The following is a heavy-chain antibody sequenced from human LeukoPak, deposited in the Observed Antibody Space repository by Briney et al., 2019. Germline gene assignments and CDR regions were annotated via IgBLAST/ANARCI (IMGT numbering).Heavy chain of an antibody. D-gene: IGHD5-18*01. CDR1: GAPISSGDYY. V-gene: IGHV4-30-4*08. CDR3: ARVADTAMNYFDY. Sequence: SETLSLTCTVSGAPISSGDYYWSWIRQPPGKGLEWIVDVYYSGSTYYNTSLKSRLTISVDTSKNQFSLKLSSVTAADTAVYYCARVADTAMNYFDYWGQGTLVTVPS. J-gene: IGHJ4*02. CDR2: VYYSGST.